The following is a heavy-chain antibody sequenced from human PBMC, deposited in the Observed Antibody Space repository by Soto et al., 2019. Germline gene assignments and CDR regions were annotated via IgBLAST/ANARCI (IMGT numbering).Heavy chain of an antibody. D-gene: IGHD1-26*01. V-gene: IGHV1-69*01. J-gene: IGHJ4*02. CDR2: IIPIFGTT. CDR3: ARGVGAYYFDY. Sequence: QVQLVQSGAEVKKPGSSVKVSCKASGGTFSTYAITWVRQAPGQGLEWLGGIIPIFGTTDYARKFQGRVTITAAEATSTGVMELSSLTAEDTAVDYCARGVGAYYFDYWGQGTLVTVSS. CDR1: GGTFSTYA.